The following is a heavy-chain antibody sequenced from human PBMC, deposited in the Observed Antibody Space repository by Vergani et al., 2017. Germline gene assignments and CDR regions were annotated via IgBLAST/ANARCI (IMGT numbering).Heavy chain of an antibody. D-gene: IGHD6-19*01. CDR1: GASIRSSNYY. V-gene: IGHV4-39*01. CDR2: IYYSGST. J-gene: IGHJ5*02. Sequence: QLQLQESGPGLVKPSATLSLTCSVSGASIRSSNYYWGWIRQPPGKGLDLIASIYYSGSTYYNPSLKSRVTISVDTSKNQFPLKLSSVTAADTAVYFCARHSTVEWLVKLGWIDPWGQGILVTVSS. CDR3: ARHSTVEWLVKLGWIDP.